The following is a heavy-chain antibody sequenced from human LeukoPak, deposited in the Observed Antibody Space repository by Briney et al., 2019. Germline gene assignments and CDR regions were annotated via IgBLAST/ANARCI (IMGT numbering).Heavy chain of an antibody. D-gene: IGHD4-11*01. J-gene: IGHJ4*02. CDR3: ARSLVDYSSPSWSAHFDY. V-gene: IGHV4-39*01. CDR2: IYYTGKT. Sequence: SETLSLTCTVSSGSISSNSHYWGWIRQPPGKGLEWVGSIYYTGKTFDNPSLESRVTVSVDTSKNQFTLKMRSLTVADTAVYYCARSLVDYSSPSWSAHFDYWGQGILVTVSS. CDR1: SGSISSNSHY.